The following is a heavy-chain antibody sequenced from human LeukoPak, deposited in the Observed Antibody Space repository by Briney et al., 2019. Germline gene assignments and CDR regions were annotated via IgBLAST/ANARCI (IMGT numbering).Heavy chain of an antibody. CDR1: GFTFSSYG. CDR2: ISGSGGST. D-gene: IGHD2-2*01. J-gene: IGHJ4*02. CDR3: ARLGYSRVPAAPLPRD. Sequence: PGRSLRLSCAASGFTFSSYGMSWVRQAPGKGLEWVSAISGSGGSTYYADSVKGRFTISRDNSKNTLYLQMNSLRAEDTAVYYCARLGYSRVPAAPLPRDWGQGTLVTVSS. V-gene: IGHV3-23*01.